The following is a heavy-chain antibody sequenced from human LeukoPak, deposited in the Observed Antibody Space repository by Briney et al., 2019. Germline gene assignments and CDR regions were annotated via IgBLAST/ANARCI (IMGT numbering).Heavy chain of an antibody. CDR2: IYYSGST. V-gene: IGHV4-59*12. CDR1: GGSISSYY. D-gene: IGHD3-22*01. Sequence: PSETLSLTCTVSGGSISSYYWSWIRQPPGKGLEWIGYIYYSGSTNYNPSLKSRVTISVDTSKNQSSLKLSSVTAADTAVYYCARDRTYDSSGYYNPDAFDIWGQGTMVTVSS. CDR3: ARDRTYDSSGYYNPDAFDI. J-gene: IGHJ3*02.